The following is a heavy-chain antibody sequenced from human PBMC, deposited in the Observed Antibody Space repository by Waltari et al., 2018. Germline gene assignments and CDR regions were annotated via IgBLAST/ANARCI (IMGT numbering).Heavy chain of an antibody. CDR2: IYHSGST. Sequence: QVQLQESGPGLVKPSETLSLTCAVSGYSISSGYYWGWIRQPPGKGLEWIGSIYHSGSTYYDPSLKSRVTVSVDTSKNQFSLKLSSVTAADTAGYYCARASSTIDWYFDLWGRGTLVTVSS. CDR1: GYSISSGYY. J-gene: IGHJ2*01. CDR3: ARASSTIDWYFDL. D-gene: IGHD5-12*01. V-gene: IGHV4-38-2*01.